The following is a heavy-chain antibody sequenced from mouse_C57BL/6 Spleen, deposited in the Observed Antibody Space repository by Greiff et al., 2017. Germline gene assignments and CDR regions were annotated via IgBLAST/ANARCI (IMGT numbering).Heavy chain of an antibody. V-gene: IGHV1-39*01. CDR2: INPNYGTT. Sequence: EVQLQESGPELVKPGASVKISCKASGYSFTDYNMNWVKQSNGKSLEWIGVINPNYGTTSYNQKFKGKATLTVDQSSSTAYMQLNSLTSEDSAVYYCARNYGSSNYYAMDYWGQGTSVTVSA. D-gene: IGHD1-1*01. J-gene: IGHJ4*01. CDR3: ARNYGSSNYYAMDY. CDR1: GYSFTDYN.